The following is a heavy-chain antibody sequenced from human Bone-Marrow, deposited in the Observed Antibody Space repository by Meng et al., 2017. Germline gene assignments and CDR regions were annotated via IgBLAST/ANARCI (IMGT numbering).Heavy chain of an antibody. J-gene: IGHJ4*02. CDR3: ASKGTSSSYDY. D-gene: IGHD6-13*01. CDR2: IKQDGSEK. Sequence: GGPLRLSCAASGFTFSSYWMSWVRQAPGKGLEWVANIKQDGSEKYYVDSVKGRFTISRDNAKNSLYLQMNSLRAEDTALYYCASKGTSSSYDYWGQGTLVTVSS. CDR1: GFTFSSYW. V-gene: IGHV3-7*03.